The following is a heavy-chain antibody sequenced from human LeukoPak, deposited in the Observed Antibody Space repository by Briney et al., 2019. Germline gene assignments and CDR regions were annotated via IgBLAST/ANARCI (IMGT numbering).Heavy chain of an antibody. CDR1: GFTFSSYE. Sequence: GGSLRLSCAASGFTFSSYEMNWVRQAPGKGLEWVSYISSSGSTIYYADSVKGRFTISRDNAKNSLYLQMNSLRAEDTAVYYCAREVGAMAYFDYWGQGTLVTVSS. J-gene: IGHJ4*02. CDR2: ISSSGSTI. CDR3: AREVGAMAYFDY. V-gene: IGHV3-48*03. D-gene: IGHD5-18*01.